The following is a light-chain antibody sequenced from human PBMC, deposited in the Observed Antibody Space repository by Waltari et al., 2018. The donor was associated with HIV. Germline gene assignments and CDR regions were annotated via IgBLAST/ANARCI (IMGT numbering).Light chain of an antibody. CDR2: IGN. Sequence: QSVLTQPPSASGTPGQRVTISCSGSNSNIGSNTVNWYQQLPGTAPQLLIPIGNQRPSGVPDRFSGSKSGTSASRTISGLQSEDEADYHCAAWDDSLDGHVVFGGGTKLTVL. V-gene: IGLV1-44*01. J-gene: IGLJ2*01. CDR3: AAWDDSLDGHVV. CDR1: NSNIGSNT.